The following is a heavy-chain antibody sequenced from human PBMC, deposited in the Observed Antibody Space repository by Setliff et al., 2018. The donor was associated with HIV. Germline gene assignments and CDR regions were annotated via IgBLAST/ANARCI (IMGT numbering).Heavy chain of an antibody. Sequence: TLSLTCTVSGGSINTDGLYWTWIRQHPATGLEWIGYIHYNGITYYNPSLKSRVTISLDTARNQFSLELTSVTATDTAVYYCARDLRDDYYLTAYFDSLGQGTVVTVSS. CDR3: ARDLRDDYYLTAYFDS. CDR1: GGSINTDGLY. V-gene: IGHV4-31*03. CDR2: IHYNGIT. J-gene: IGHJ4*02. D-gene: IGHD1-26*01.